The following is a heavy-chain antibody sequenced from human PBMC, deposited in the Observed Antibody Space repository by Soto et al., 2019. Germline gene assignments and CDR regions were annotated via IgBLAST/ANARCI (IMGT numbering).Heavy chain of an antibody. D-gene: IGHD1-26*01. J-gene: IGHJ4*02. V-gene: IGHV4-31*03. CDR3: ASGTAWEVLLAY. Sequence: QVQLQESGPGLVKPSQTLSLTCTVSGASVNSGGYYWSWIRQLPGKGLEWIGYIYFSGSTYYNPSLESRVTVSLDTSQNQYSLKLSSVTAADPAVYYCASGTAWEVLLAYWGQGTLVTVSS. CDR1: GASVNSGGYY. CDR2: IYFSGST.